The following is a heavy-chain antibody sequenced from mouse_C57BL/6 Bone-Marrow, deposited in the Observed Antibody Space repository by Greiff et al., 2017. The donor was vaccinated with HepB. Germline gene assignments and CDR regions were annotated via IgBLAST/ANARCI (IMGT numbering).Heavy chain of an antibody. CDR3: SRLYYYGSSYGYFDV. Sequence: QVQLKQPGAELVKPGASVKMSCKASGYTFTSYWITWVKQRPGQGLEWIGDIYPGSGSTNYNEKFKSKATLTVDTSSSTAYMQLSSLTSEDSAVYYCSRLYYYGSSYGYFDVWDTGTTVTVSS. V-gene: IGHV1-55*01. D-gene: IGHD1-1*01. CDR2: IYPGSGST. J-gene: IGHJ1*03. CDR1: GYTFTSYW.